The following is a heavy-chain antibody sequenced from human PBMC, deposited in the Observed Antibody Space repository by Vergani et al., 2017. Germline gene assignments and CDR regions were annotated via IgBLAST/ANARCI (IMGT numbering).Heavy chain of an antibody. D-gene: IGHD2-2*01. CDR3: ARGVGYCSSTSCYSSGYYYGMDV. J-gene: IGHJ6*02. Sequence: GLEWIGEINHSGSTNYNPSLKSRVTISVDTSKNQFSLKLSSVTAADTAVYYCARGVGYCSSTSCYSSGYYYGMDVWGQGTTVTVSS. V-gene: IGHV4-34*01. CDR2: INHSGST.